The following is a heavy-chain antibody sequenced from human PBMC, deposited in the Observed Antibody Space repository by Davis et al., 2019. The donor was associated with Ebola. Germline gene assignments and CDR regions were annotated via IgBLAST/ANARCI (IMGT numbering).Heavy chain of an antibody. D-gene: IGHD3-10*01. CDR3: ARGPPNLMVRGVIFDY. J-gene: IGHJ4*02. Sequence: MPSETLSLTCAVYDGSFSGYYWTWIRQPPGKGLEWIGEINHGGSTNYNPSLKSRVTISVDTSKNQFSLKLSSVTAADTAVYYCARGPPNLMVRGVIFDYWGQGTLVTVSS. CDR1: DGSFSGYY. V-gene: IGHV4-34*01. CDR2: INHGGST.